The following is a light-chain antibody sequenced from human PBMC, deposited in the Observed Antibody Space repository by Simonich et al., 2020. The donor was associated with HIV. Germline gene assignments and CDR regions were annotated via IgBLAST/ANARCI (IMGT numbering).Light chain of an antibody. V-gene: IGKV3-15*01. J-gene: IGKJ3*01. CDR1: QSVASN. Sequence: EILMTQSSATLSVSPGKRATLSCRASQSVASNLAWYQQKPGQSPRLLIYYASSRATGIPARFSGSGFGTEFTLTISSMQSEDFAVYYCQQYNNWPFSFGPGTKVDIK. CDR2: YAS. CDR3: QQYNNWPFS.